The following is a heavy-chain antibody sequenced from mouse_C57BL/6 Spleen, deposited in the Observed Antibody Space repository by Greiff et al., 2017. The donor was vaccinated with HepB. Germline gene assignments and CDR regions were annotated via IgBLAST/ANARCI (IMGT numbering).Heavy chain of an antibody. CDR2: IHPNSGST. Sequence: VQLQQPGAELVKPGASVKLSCKASGYTFTSYWMHWVKQRPGQGLEWIGMIHPNSGSTNYNEKFKSKATLTVDKSSSTAYMQLSSLTSEDSAVYYCARWDYYDYDGVAYWGQGTLVTVSA. J-gene: IGHJ3*01. CDR1: GYTFTSYW. V-gene: IGHV1-64*01. D-gene: IGHD2-4*01. CDR3: ARWDYYDYDGVAY.